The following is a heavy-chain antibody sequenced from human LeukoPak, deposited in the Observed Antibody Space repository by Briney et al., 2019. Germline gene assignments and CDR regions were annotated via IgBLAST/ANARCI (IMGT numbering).Heavy chain of an antibody. Sequence: GGSLRLSCAASGFRFSSYGMHWVRQAPGKGLEWVAVISDDGIKIYYGDSVKGRFTISRDNSKNTLYLQMNSLRAEDTAVYYCARVSSSSWWALDYWGQGTLVTVSS. V-gene: IGHV3-30*03. CDR2: ISDDGIKI. J-gene: IGHJ4*02. D-gene: IGHD6-13*01. CDR1: GFRFSSYG. CDR3: ARVSSSSWWALDY.